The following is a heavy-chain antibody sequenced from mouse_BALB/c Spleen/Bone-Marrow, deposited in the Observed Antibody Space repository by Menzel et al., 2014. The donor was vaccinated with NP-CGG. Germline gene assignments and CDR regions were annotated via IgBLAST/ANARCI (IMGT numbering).Heavy chain of an antibody. D-gene: IGHD2-3*01. J-gene: IGHJ4*01. CDR3: ARWLLRYYAMDD. CDR2: MDPSDSYT. V-gene: IGHV1-69*02. CDR1: GHTFTSYW. Sequence: VKLMESGAELVKPGASVKLSCKASGHTFTSYWMHWVKQRPGQGLEWIGEMDPSDSYTNYNQKFKGKATLTVDKSSSTAYMQLSSLTSEDSAVYFCARWLLRYYAMDDWGQGTSVTVSS.